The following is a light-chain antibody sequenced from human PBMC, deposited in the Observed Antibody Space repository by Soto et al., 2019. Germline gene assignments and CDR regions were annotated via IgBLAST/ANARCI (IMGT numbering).Light chain of an antibody. CDR2: END. V-gene: IGLV1-51*02. CDR1: SSNIGKNY. Sequence: QSVLTQPPSVSAAPGQKVTISCSGSSSNIGKNYVSWYQQLPGTAPKLLIYENDKRPSGIPDRFSGSKTGTSATLGITGLQTGDEADYHCGTWDSSLSAGVFGTGTKSPS. CDR3: GTWDSSLSAGV. J-gene: IGLJ1*01.